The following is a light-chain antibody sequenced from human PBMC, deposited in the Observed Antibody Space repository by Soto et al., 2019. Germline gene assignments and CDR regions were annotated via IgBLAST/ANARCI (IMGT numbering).Light chain of an antibody. J-gene: IGLJ2*01. CDR2: YDR. Sequence: SYELTQPPSVSVAPGTTARVTCGGNTIGSKSVHWYQQKPGQAPVLVIYYDRDRPSGIPDRFSGSNSGNTATLTISRVEAGDEADYYCQVWDSSSDHVVFGGGTKLTVL. CDR3: QVWDSSSDHVV. V-gene: IGLV3-21*04. CDR1: TIGSKS.